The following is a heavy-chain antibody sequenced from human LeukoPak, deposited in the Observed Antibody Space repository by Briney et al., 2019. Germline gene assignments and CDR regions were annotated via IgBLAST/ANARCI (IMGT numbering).Heavy chain of an antibody. CDR3: ARGARYCTSTSCSSLRAVDI. CDR1: GFTFSTYS. J-gene: IGHJ3*02. CDR2: ISAASWGI. V-gene: IGHV3-48*01. Sequence: GGSLRLSCAASGFTFSTYSMTWVRQAPGKGLEWISHISAASWGIKYADSVKGRFTISRDNSKNTLYLQMNSLRAEDTAVYYCARGARYCTSTSCSSLRAVDIWGQGTMVTVSS. D-gene: IGHD2-2*01.